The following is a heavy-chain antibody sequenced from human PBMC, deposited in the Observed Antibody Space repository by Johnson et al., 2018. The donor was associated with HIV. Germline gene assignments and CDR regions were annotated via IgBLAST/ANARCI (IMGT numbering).Heavy chain of an antibody. Sequence: QVQLVESGGGVVQPGGSLRLSCAASGFTFSSYGMHWVRQAPGKGLEWVAVISYDGSNKYYADSVKGRFTISRDNSYNTLYLQMNSLRAEDTAVYYCARTGGNHAFDIWGQGTMVTVSS. J-gene: IGHJ3*02. CDR1: GFTFSSYG. CDR2: ISYDGSNK. V-gene: IGHV3-30*03. D-gene: IGHD4-23*01. CDR3: ARTGGNHAFDI.